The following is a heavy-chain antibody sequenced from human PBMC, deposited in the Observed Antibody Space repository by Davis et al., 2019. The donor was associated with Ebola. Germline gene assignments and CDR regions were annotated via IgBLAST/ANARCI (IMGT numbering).Heavy chain of an antibody. J-gene: IGHJ6*02. Sequence: SVKVSCKASGYTFTSYAISWVRQAPGQGREWMGGIIPILGIANYAQKFQGRVTITADKSTSTAYMELSSLRSEDTAVYYCARPSLLWFRELLYSYYYYGMDVWGQGTTVTVSS. CDR3: ARPSLLWFRELLYSYYYYGMDV. V-gene: IGHV1-69*10. CDR2: IIPILGIA. CDR1: GYTFTSYA. D-gene: IGHD3-10*01.